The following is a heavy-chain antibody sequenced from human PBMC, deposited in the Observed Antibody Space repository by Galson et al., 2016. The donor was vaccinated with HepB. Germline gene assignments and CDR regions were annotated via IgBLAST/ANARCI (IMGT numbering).Heavy chain of an antibody. CDR1: GYIFSSYG. V-gene: IGHV1-18*01. CDR3: ARDKGYDYSAMAV. CDR2: ISTYNGNT. Sequence: SVKVSCKASGYIFSSYGVSWVRQAPGQGLEWMGWISTYNGNTNYAQKVQGRVTMTTDTSTSTAYMEMGSLRSGDTAVSYCARDKGYDYSAMAVWGQGTTVTVSS. J-gene: IGHJ6*02.